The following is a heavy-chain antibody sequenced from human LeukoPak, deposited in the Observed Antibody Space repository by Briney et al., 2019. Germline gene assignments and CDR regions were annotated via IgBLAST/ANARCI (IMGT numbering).Heavy chain of an antibody. CDR3: ARGVQGPLGDWFDP. J-gene: IGHJ5*02. CDR2: MNPNSGNT. CDR1: GYTFTSYD. Sequence: ASVKVSCKASGYTFTSYDINWVRQATGQGLEWMGWMNPNSGNTGYAQKFQGRVAMTRNTSISTAYMELSSLRSEDTAVYYCARGVQGPLGDWFDPWGQGTLVTVSS. D-gene: IGHD1-1*01. V-gene: IGHV1-8*01.